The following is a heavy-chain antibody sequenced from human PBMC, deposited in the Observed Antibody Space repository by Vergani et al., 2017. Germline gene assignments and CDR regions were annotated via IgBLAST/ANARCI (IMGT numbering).Heavy chain of an antibody. CDR1: GFTVSSNY. CDR2: IYSGGST. CDR3: SRYNWNDKGYFDY. D-gene: IGHD1-20*01. V-gene: IGHV3-53*01. Sequence: EVQLVESGGGLIQPGGSLRLSCAASGFTVSSNYMSWVRQAPGKGLEWVSVIYSGGSTYYADSVKGRFTISRDNSKNTLYLQMNSLRAEDTAVYYCSRYNWNDKGYFDYWCQGTLVTVSS. J-gene: IGHJ4*02.